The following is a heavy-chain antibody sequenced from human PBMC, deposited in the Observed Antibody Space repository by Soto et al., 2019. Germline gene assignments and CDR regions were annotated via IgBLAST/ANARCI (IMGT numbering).Heavy chain of an antibody. D-gene: IGHD3-16*01. J-gene: IGHJ3*02. CDR3: ATEGGGLDTDAFDI. CDR2: ISYDGRDK. Sequence: QVQLVESGGGVVQPGRSLGLSCVASGFPFNRFAMHWVRQAPGNGLEWVAFISYDGRDKYYADSVKGRFTISRDNSKSTLFLQMNTLRPEDTAVYYCATEGGGLDTDAFDIWGQGTMVTVSS. V-gene: IGHV3-30*04. CDR1: GFPFNRFA.